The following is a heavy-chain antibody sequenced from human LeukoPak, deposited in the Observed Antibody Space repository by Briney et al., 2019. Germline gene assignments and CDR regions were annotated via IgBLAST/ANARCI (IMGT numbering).Heavy chain of an antibody. V-gene: IGHV3-23*01. CDR2: ITPSGGGT. CDR3: ANLPPYPNDY. Sequence: GGSLRLSCAASGFTFSSYSMTWVRQAPGKGLEWVSSITPSGGGTYYADSVKGRFTISRDNSKNMLYLQMNSLRAEDTAVYYCANLPPYPNDYWGQGTLVTVSS. CDR1: GFTFSSYS. J-gene: IGHJ4*02.